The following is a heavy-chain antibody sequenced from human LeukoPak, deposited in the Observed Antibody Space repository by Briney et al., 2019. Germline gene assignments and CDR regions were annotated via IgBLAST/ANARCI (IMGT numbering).Heavy chain of an antibody. CDR1: GFTFSHYY. Sequence: PGGSLRPSCAASGFTFSHYYMSWVRQAPGKGLEWVANIKQDGSEQFYLDSVKGRFTISRDNAKNALYLQMHSLRVEDTAVYYCARESIVIVPTTMDDASDIWGQGTMVTVSS. CDR2: IKQDGSEQ. V-gene: IGHV3-7*01. CDR3: ARESIVIVPTTMDDASDI. J-gene: IGHJ3*02. D-gene: IGHD2-2*01.